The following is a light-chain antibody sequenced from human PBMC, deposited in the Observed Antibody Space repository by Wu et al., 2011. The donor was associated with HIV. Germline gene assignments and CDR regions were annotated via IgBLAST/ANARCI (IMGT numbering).Light chain of an antibody. V-gene: IGKV3-11*01. Sequence: EIVLTQSPATLSLSPGERATLSCRASQSLATYLAWYQHKPGQAPRLLIYDTSTRATGIPARFSGSASGTDYTLTISSLEPEDFAVYYCQQRTKWPLTFGKGHDWRLN. CDR1: QSLATY. J-gene: IGKJ5*01. CDR2: DTS. CDR3: QQRTKWPLT.